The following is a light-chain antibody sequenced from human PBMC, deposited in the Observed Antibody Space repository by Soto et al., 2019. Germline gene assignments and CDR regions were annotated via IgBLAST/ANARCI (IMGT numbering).Light chain of an antibody. V-gene: IGKV3-20*01. Sequence: EIVLTQSPGTLSLSPGERATLSCRASQSVSGSYLAWYQQKPGQAPRLLIYGASSRATGIPDRFSGSGSGTDFTLTISRLEPEDFAGYYCQQYGSSPTFGQGTKV. CDR2: GAS. CDR3: QQYGSSPT. CDR1: QSVSGSY. J-gene: IGKJ1*01.